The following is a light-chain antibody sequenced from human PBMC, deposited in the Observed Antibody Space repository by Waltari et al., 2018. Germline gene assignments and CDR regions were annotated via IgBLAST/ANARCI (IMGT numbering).Light chain of an antibody. CDR1: QSLSNW. CDR2: KAS. J-gene: IGKJ1*01. V-gene: IGKV1-5*03. CDR3: QQYRNLWT. Sequence: DIQMTQSPSTLSASVGDRVTITCRASQSLSNWLAWYQQKPGKAPKVLIYKASTLESGVPSRCSGSGAGTEFTLTISRLQPDDFATYYCQQYRNLWTFGQGTKVEIK.